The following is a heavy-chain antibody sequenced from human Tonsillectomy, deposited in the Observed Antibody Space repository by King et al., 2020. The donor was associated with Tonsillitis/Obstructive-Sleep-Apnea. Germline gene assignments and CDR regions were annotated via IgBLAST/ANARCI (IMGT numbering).Heavy chain of an antibody. CDR3: AKDRYCSSPSCYWFSCYMDV. D-gene: IGHD2-2*01. CDR2: VSGSGGST. Sequence: VQLVESGGGLVQPGGSLRLSCAASGFTFSSYAMSWVRQAPGKGLEWVSAVSGSGGSTYYADSVKGRFTISRDNSKNTLYLQMNSLRDEDTAVYYCAKDRYCSSPSCYWFSCYMDVWGKGTTVTVSS. J-gene: IGHJ6*03. CDR1: GFTFSSYA. V-gene: IGHV3-23*04.